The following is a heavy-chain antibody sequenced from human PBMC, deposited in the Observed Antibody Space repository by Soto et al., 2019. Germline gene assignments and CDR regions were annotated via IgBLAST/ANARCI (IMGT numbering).Heavy chain of an antibody. D-gene: IGHD5-12*01. CDR3: ARDKVDGDGYNGGFDY. CDR2: IIPIFGTA. CDR1: GGTFSSYA. J-gene: IGHJ4*02. Sequence: ASVKVSCKASGGTFSSYAISWVRQAPGQGLEWMGGIIPIFGTANYAQKFQGRVTITADESTSTAYMELSSLRSEDTAVYYCARDKVDGDGYNGGFDYWGQGTLVTVSS. V-gene: IGHV1-69*13.